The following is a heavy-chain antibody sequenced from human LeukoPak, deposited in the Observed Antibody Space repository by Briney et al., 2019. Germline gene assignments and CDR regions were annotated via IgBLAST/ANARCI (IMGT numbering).Heavy chain of an antibody. V-gene: IGHV3-9*01. D-gene: IGHD3-10*01. CDR3: AKVGAQFDY. Sequence: GGSLRLSCAASGFKFDDYAMQWVRQAPGKGLEWVSGISWNSNTIGYADSVKGRFTISRDNAKHSLYLQMNSLRAEDTAVYYCAKVGAQFDYWGQGTLVTVSS. CDR2: ISWNSNTI. CDR1: GFKFDDYA. J-gene: IGHJ4*02.